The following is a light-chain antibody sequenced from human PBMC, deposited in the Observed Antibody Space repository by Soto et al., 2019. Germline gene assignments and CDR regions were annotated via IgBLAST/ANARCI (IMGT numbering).Light chain of an antibody. CDR2: DAS. V-gene: IGKV3-11*01. CDR1: QSVSSY. CDR3: QRRRSWTPMYT. J-gene: IGKJ2*01. Sequence: EIVLTQSPATLYLSPGERDTLSCRARQSVSSYLAWYQQKPGQARRLLIYDASNRATGIPARFSGSGSGTDLHLTISSLEREDFAVLYCQRRRSWTPMYTCGQGTKLQI.